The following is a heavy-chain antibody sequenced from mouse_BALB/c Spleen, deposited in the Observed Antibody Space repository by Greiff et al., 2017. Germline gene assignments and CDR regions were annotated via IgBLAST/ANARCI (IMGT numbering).Heavy chain of an antibody. D-gene: IGHD1-1*01. V-gene: IGHV1S81*02. CDR3: TSPDYYGSSYSYFDV. Sequence: QVQLKQPGAELVKPGASVKLSCKASGYTFTSYYMYWVKQRPGQGLEWIGGINPSNGGTNFNEKFKSKATLTVDKSSSTAYMQLSSLTSEDSAVYYCTSPDYYGSSYSYFDVWGAGTTVTVSS. CDR1: GYTFTSYY. J-gene: IGHJ1*01. CDR2: INPSNGGT.